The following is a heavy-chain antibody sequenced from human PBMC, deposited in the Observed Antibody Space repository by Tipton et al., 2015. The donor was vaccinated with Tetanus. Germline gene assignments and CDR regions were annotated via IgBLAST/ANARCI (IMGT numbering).Heavy chain of an antibody. CDR2: IYYSGNT. V-gene: IGHV4-31*03. CDR1: GGSISSGGYY. Sequence: TLSLTCTVSGGSISSGGYYWSWIRQHPGKGLEWIGYIYYSGNTYYNPSLKSRVTISVDTSKNQFSLKLSSVTAADTAVYYCARHTHYDSSGCYWGQGTLVTVSS. J-gene: IGHJ4*02. D-gene: IGHD3-22*01. CDR3: ARHTHYDSSGCY.